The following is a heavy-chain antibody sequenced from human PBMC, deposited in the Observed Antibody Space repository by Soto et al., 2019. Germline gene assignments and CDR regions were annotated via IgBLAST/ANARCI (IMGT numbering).Heavy chain of an antibody. CDR3: AKDRRYDYGWFGP. CDR1: GFTFNTYA. J-gene: IGHJ5*02. V-gene: IGHV3-23*01. D-gene: IGHD4-17*01. Sequence: EVQLLESGGGLVQPGGSLRLSCAASGFTFNTYAMSWVRQAPGKGLEWVSSITGGGGSTYYADSVRGRFTISRDNSKYTVYLQMNSLRAEDTAIYYCAKDRRYDYGWFGPWGPGTLVAVSS. CDR2: ITGGGGST.